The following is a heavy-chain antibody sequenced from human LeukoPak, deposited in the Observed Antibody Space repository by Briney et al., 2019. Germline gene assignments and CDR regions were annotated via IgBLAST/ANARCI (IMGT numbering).Heavy chain of an antibody. CDR2: ISGGGGST. V-gene: IGHV3-23*01. CDR1: GFAFSSYA. D-gene: IGHD3-22*01. CDR3: AKDPYYYDSSGYKRKAF. J-gene: IGHJ4*02. Sequence: GGSLRLSCAASGFAFSSYAVSWVRQAPGKGLEWVSAISGGGGSTYYADSLKGRFTISRDNSKDTLYRQRNSLRAEDMAVYYCAKDPYYYDSSGYKRKAFWGQGTLVTVSS.